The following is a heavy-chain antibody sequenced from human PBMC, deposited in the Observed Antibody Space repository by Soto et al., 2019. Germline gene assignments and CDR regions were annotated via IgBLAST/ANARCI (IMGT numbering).Heavy chain of an antibody. D-gene: IGHD1-26*01. CDR1: GGSIISYY. CDR3: ARDSSIVGAQFSFDP. J-gene: IGHJ5*02. Sequence: LSRTCTVSGGSIISYYWGWIRQPAGKGLEGSGRIYTSGSTNYNPALKSRVTMSVDTSKNQFSLKLSSVNAADTAVYYCARDSSIVGAQFSFDPWGQGTLVTVSS. CDR2: IYTSGST. V-gene: IGHV4-4*07.